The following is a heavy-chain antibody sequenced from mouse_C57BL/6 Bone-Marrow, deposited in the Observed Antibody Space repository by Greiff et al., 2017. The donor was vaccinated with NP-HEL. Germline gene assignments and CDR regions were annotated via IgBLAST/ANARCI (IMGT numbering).Heavy chain of an antibody. J-gene: IGHJ4*01. Sequence: VKLQESGAELVKPGASVKISCKASGYAFSSYWMNWVKQRPGKGLEWIGQIYPGDGDTNYNGKFKGKATLTADKSSSTAYMQLSSLTSEDSAVYFCARKRGYYDYLYAMDYWGQGTSVTVSS. CDR3: ARKRGYYDYLYAMDY. D-gene: IGHD2-4*01. V-gene: IGHV1-80*01. CDR1: GYAFSSYW. CDR2: IYPGDGDT.